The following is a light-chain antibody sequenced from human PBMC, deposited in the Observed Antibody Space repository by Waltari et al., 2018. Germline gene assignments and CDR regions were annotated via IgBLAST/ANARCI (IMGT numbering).Light chain of an antibody. CDR2: CAS. CDR1: QNVLFISNNKNY. V-gene: IGKV4-1*01. J-gene: IGKJ2*01. Sequence: DIVMTQSPDSLAVSLGERATINCKSSQNVLFISNNKNYLAWYQQKPGQAPKLLIYCASTRASGVPDRFSGSGSGTDFTLTISNLQAEDVAVYYCQQYYSTLPYTFGQGTKLEIK. CDR3: QQYYSTLPYT.